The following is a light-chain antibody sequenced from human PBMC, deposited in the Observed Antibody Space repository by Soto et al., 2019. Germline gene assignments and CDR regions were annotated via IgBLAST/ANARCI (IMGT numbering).Light chain of an antibody. Sequence: EIVMTQSPATLSVSPGERATLSCRASQSINNNLAWYQQKPGQAPRLLIYGASNRATGIPARFSGSGSGTDFTLTISSLEPEDFAVYYCQQRSNWPTFGQGTRLEI. CDR3: QQRSNWPT. CDR2: GAS. CDR1: QSINNN. J-gene: IGKJ5*01. V-gene: IGKV3-11*01.